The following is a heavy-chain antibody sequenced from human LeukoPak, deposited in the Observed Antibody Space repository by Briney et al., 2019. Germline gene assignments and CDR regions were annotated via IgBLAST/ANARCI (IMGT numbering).Heavy chain of an antibody. V-gene: IGHV3-7*01. CDR2: IKQDESEK. J-gene: IGHJ4*02. D-gene: IGHD6-19*01. CDR1: GFTFTTYW. CDR3: ARVDFDASAWYRIDF. Sequence: PGGSLRLSCAASGFTFTTYWMTWVRQAPGKGLEWVANIKQDESEKYYVDSVKGRFTISRDNAKTSLFLQMNSLRADDTAVHYCARVDFDASAWYRIDFWGQGTLVTVSS.